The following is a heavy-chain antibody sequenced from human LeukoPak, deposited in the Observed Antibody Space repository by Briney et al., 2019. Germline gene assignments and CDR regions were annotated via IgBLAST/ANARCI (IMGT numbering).Heavy chain of an antibody. D-gene: IGHD3-3*01. V-gene: IGHV3-74*01. CDR2: INSDGSST. CDR3: AREIDYDFWSGPHDY. J-gene: IGHJ4*02. Sequence: PGGSLRLSCAASGFTFSSYWMHWVRQAPGKGLVWVSRINSDGSSTSYADSVNGRFTISRDNAKNTLYLQMNSLRAEDTAVYYCAREIDYDFWSGPHDYWGQGTLVTVSS. CDR1: GFTFSSYW.